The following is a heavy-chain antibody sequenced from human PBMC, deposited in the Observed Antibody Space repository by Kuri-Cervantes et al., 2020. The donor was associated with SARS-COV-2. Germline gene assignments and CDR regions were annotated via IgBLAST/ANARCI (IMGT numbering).Heavy chain of an antibody. D-gene: IGHD6-13*01. CDR1: GFTFSSYS. Sequence: LSLTCAASGFTFSSYSMNWVRQAPGKGLEWVSSTSSSSSYIYYADSVKGRFTISRDNAKNSLYLQMNSLRAEDTAVYYCARVRGGGRAAAGLDYWGQGTLVTVSS. J-gene: IGHJ4*02. V-gene: IGHV3-21*01. CDR2: TSSSSSYI. CDR3: ARVRGGGRAAAGLDY.